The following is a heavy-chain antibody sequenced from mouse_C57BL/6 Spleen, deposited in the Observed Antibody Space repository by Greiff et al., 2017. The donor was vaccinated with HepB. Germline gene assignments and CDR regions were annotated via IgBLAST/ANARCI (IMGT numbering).Heavy chain of an antibody. D-gene: IGHD1-1*01. J-gene: IGHJ4*01. V-gene: IGHV14-2*01. Sequence: EVQLQESGAELVKPGASVKLSCTASGFTFNDYYMHWVKQRPEQGLEWIGRIDPEDGETKYAEKFQGKATITADTSSNTAYLQLSSLTSEDTAVYYCAVATGGAEDYAMGDWGTGTTVTVAS. CDR1: GFTFNDYY. CDR3: AVATGGAEDYAMGD. CDR2: IDPEDGET.